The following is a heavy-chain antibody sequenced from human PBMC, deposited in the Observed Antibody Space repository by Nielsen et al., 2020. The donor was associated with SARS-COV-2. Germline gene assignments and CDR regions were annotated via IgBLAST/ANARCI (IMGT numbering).Heavy chain of an antibody. CDR1: GGSISSGGYS. Sequence: SETLSLTCAVSGGSISSGGYSWSWIRQPPGKGLEWIGYIYHSGSTDYNPSLKSRVTISVDTSKNQFSLKLSSVTAADTAVYYCARGDDFWSGFMFDYWGQGTLVTVSS. J-gene: IGHJ4*02. V-gene: IGHV4-30-2*01. D-gene: IGHD3-3*01. CDR2: IYHSGST. CDR3: ARGDDFWSGFMFDY.